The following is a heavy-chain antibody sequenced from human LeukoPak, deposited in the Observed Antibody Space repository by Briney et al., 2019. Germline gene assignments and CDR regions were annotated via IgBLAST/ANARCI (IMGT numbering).Heavy chain of an antibody. Sequence: GASVKVSCKASGYTFTSYDINWVRQAPGQGLEWMGWISAYNGNTNYAQKLQGRVTMTTDTSTSTAYMELRSLRSDDTAVYYCARDGPSTTVTDYYYYYMDVWGKGTTVTVSS. CDR2: ISAYNGNT. CDR3: ARDGPSTTVTDYYYYYMDV. CDR1: GYTFTSYD. J-gene: IGHJ6*03. D-gene: IGHD4-17*01. V-gene: IGHV1-18*01.